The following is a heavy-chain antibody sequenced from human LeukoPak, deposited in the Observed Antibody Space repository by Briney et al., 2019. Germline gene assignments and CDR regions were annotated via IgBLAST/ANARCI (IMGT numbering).Heavy chain of an antibody. V-gene: IGHV4-4*07. CDR2: IYTSGST. CDR1: GGSFSGYY. CDR3: ARDPKGDSSGYYQL. J-gene: IGHJ4*02. D-gene: IGHD3-22*01. Sequence: PSETLSLTCAVYGGSFSGYYWSWIRQPPGKGLEWIGRIYTSGSTNYNPSLKSRVTMSVDTSKNQFSLKLSSVTAADTAVYYCARDPKGDSSGYYQLWGQGTLVTVSS.